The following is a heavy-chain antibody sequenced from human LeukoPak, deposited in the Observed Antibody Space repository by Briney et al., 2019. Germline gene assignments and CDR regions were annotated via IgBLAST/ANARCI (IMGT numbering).Heavy chain of an antibody. D-gene: IGHD6-13*01. CDR2: IYYSGST. Sequence: SETLSLTCTVSVGSISSYYWSWIRQPPGKGLEWIGYIYYSGSTNYNPSLKSRVTISVDTSKNQFSLKLSSVTAADTAVYYCARMWFSSSWDRQFDPWGQGTLVTVSS. J-gene: IGHJ5*02. CDR3: ARMWFSSSWDRQFDP. V-gene: IGHV4-59*01. CDR1: VGSISSYY.